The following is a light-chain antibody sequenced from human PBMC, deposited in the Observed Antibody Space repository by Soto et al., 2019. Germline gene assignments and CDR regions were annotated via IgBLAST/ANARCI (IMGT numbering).Light chain of an antibody. CDR3: LQYNVFHT. J-gene: IGKJ2*01. CDR1: QTISTW. Sequence: DIQVTQSPPTLSASVGDSVTITCRASQTISTWMAWYQQKPGKAPKLLVYDASTLQSGVASRFSGSGSGTEFTLIISGLQPDDSATYYCLQYNVFHTFGQGTKVDIK. CDR2: DAS. V-gene: IGKV1-5*01.